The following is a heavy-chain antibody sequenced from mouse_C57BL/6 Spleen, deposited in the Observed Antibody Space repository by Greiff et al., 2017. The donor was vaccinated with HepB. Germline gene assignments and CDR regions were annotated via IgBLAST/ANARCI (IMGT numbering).Heavy chain of an antibody. D-gene: IGHD5-1-1*01. J-gene: IGHJ2*01. Sequence: VQLQQSGAELVRPGASVTLSCKASGYTFTDYEMHWVKQTPVHGLEWIGAIDPETGGTAYNQKFKGKAILTADKSSSTAYMERRSLTSEDSAVYYCTRQGYHFDYWGQGTTLTVSS. V-gene: IGHV1-15*01. CDR1: GYTFTDYE. CDR2: IDPETGGT. CDR3: TRQGYHFDY.